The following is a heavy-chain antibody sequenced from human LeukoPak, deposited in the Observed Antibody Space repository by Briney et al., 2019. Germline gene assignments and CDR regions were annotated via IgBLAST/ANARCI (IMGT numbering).Heavy chain of an antibody. Sequence: SETLSLTCAVYGGSFSGYYWSWIRQPPWKGLEWIGEINHSGSTNYNPSLKSRVTISVDTSKNQFSLKLSSVTAADTAVYYCARGLYSSGWYDAFDIWGQGTMVTVSS. D-gene: IGHD6-19*01. V-gene: IGHV4-34*01. CDR1: GGSFSGYY. J-gene: IGHJ3*02. CDR2: INHSGST. CDR3: ARGLYSSGWYDAFDI.